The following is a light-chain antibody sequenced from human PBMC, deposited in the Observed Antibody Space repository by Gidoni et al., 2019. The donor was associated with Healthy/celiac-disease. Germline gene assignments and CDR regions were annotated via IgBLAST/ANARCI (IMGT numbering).Light chain of an antibody. CDR2: QHS. Sequence: SYELTQPPSVSVSPGQTASITCSGDKLGYKYACWYQQKPGQSPVLVIYQHSKRPSGIPERFSGSNSGNTATLTISGTQAMDEADYYCQAWDSSTVVFGGGTKLTVL. J-gene: IGLJ2*01. CDR1: KLGYKY. V-gene: IGLV3-1*01. CDR3: QAWDSSTVV.